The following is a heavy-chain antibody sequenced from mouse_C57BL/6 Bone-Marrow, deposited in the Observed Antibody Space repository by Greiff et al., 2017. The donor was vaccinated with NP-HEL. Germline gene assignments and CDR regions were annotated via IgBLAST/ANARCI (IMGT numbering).Heavy chain of an antibody. Sequence: VQLKQSGPELVKPGASVKISCKASGYSFTGYYMNWVKQSPEKSLEWIGAINPSTGGTTYNQKFKAKATLTVDKSSSTAYMQLKSLTSEGSAVYYCARDYGSSIWYFDVWGTGTTVTVSS. CDR1: GYSFTGYY. V-gene: IGHV1-42*01. J-gene: IGHJ1*03. CDR2: INPSTGGT. D-gene: IGHD1-1*01. CDR3: ARDYGSSIWYFDV.